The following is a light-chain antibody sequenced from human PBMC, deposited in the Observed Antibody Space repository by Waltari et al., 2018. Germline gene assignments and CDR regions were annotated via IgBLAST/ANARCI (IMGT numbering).Light chain of an antibody. V-gene: IGLV2-23*02. CDR3: CSYAGRSILL. Sequence: QSALTQPASVSGSPGQPITISCPGTSSDVGFYNIVSWYQQHPDKAPILMVYAVIERPSGVSNRFSGSKAGSAASLTISGLQAEDGAEYYCCSYAGRSILLFGGGTKLTVL. CDR1: SSDVGFYNI. CDR2: AVI. J-gene: IGLJ3*02.